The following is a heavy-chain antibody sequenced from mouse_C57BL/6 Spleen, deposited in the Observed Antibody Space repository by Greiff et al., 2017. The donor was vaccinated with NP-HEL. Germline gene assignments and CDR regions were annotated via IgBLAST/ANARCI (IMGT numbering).Heavy chain of an antibody. CDR2: IYPGSGNT. Sequence: QVQLQQSGAELVRPGASVKLSCKASGYTFTDYYINWVKQRPGQGLEWIARIYPGSGNTYYHEKFKGKATLTAEKSSSTAYMQLSSRTSEDSAVYFCARDTYYCGSRYGYIDVWGTGTTVTVSS. CDR1: GYTFTDYY. V-gene: IGHV1-76*01. J-gene: IGHJ1*03. CDR3: ARDTYYCGSRYGYIDV. D-gene: IGHD1-1*01.